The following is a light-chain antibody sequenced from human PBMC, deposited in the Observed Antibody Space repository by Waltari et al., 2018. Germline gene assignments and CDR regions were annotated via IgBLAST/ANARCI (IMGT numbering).Light chain of an antibody. Sequence: QTVVTQEPSLSVSHGGTVTLTCALSSGSIPSTSYASWYQQSPSQTPLTLVYKANIRSSGVPDRFSGSVLGNKAVLIITGAQAEDESTYYCLLYMGSGIWVFGGGTKLTVL. V-gene: IGLV8-61*01. CDR1: SGSIPSTSY. CDR3: LLYMGSGIWV. J-gene: IGLJ3*02. CDR2: KAN.